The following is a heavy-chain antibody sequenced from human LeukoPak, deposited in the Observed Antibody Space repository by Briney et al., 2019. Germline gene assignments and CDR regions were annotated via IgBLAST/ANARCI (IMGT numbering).Heavy chain of an antibody. CDR2: ISGSDGRT. CDR3: AKDGRRFLEPKLFVF. V-gene: IGHV3-23*01. CDR1: GFTFSNYV. Sequence: GGSLRLSCAASGFTFSNYVMSWVRQAPGKGLEWVAAISGSDGRTYFTDSVKGRFTVSRDNSKNTLYLQMNNLRAEDMAVYYCAKDGRRFLEPKLFVFWGQGTLVTVSS. J-gene: IGHJ4*02. D-gene: IGHD3-3*01.